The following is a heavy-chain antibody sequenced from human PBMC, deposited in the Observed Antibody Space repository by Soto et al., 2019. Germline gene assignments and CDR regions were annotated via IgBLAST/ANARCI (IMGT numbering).Heavy chain of an antibody. J-gene: IGHJ4*02. CDR1: GFTFSGSA. CDR3: TRHGFSSGDDY. D-gene: IGHD3-22*01. Sequence: GGSLRLSCAASGFTFSGSAMHWVRQASGKGLEWVGRIRSKANSYATAYAASVKGRFTISRDDSKNTAYLQMNSLKTEDTAVYYCTRHGFSSGDDYWGQGTLVTVSS. CDR2: IRSKANSYAT. V-gene: IGHV3-73*01.